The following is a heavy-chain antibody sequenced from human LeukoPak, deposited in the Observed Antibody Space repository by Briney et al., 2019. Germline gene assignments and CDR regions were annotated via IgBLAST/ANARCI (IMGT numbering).Heavy chain of an antibody. J-gene: IGHJ4*02. D-gene: IGHD5-24*01. CDR3: TRGLQGPDY. Sequence: GGSLRLSCAASGFTFSSYWMHWVRQASGKGLAWVSLINNDGSSTVYADSVKGRFTISRENAKKTPYLQMTSLRPEDTAVYYCTRGLQGPDYWGQGTLVTVSP. CDR2: INNDGSST. V-gene: IGHV3-74*01. CDR1: GFTFSSYW.